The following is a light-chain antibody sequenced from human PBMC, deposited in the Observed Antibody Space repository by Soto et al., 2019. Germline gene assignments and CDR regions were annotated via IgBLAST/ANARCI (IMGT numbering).Light chain of an antibody. CDR3: QQYNNWPRT. CDR1: QSVSSR. Sequence: EIVMTQSPATLSLSPGERATLSFRASQSVSSRLAWYQQKPGQAPRLLIHGATTRATGIPARFSGSGSGTEFTLTISSLQSEDFAVYYCQQYNNWPRTFGQGTKVDI. V-gene: IGKV3-15*01. J-gene: IGKJ1*01. CDR2: GAT.